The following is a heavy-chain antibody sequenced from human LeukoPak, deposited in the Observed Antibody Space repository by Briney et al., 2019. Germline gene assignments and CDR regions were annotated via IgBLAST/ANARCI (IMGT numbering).Heavy chain of an antibody. J-gene: IGHJ4*02. CDR1: GFTFDDYA. Sequence: GRSLRLSCAASGFTFDDYAMHWVRQAPGKGLEWVSGISWNSGSIGYADSVKGRFTISRDNAKNSLYLQMNSLRAEDTAVYYCAREAPVGATGVDYWGQGTLVTVSS. V-gene: IGHV3-9*01. D-gene: IGHD1-26*01. CDR2: ISWNSGSI. CDR3: AREAPVGATGVDY.